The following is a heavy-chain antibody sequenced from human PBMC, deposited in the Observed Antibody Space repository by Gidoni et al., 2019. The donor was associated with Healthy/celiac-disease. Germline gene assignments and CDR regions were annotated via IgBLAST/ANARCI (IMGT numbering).Heavy chain of an antibody. D-gene: IGHD2-15*01. V-gene: IGHV4-39*01. CDR2: IYYSGST. CDR3: ARYCSGGSCYSLRH. J-gene: IGHJ1*01. Sequence: QLQLQESGPGLVKPSETLSLTCTVSGGSISSSSYYWGWIRQPPGKGLEWIGSIYYSGSTYYNPSLKSRVTISVDTSKNQFSLKLSSVTAADTAVYYCARYCSGGSCYSLRHWGQGTLVTVSS. CDR1: GGSISSSSYY.